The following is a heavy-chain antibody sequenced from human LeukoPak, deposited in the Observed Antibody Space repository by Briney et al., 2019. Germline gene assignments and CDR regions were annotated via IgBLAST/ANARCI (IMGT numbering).Heavy chain of an antibody. CDR3: ARVAYCGGDCYSGPLAY. CDR1: GFTVSTNY. V-gene: IGHV3-53*01. D-gene: IGHD2-21*02. CDR2: FYSDGRT. J-gene: IGHJ4*02. Sequence: GGSLRLSCAASGFTVSTNYMTWVRQAPGKGLEWVSVFYSDGRTFYIDSVKGRFTISTDNYKNTVFLQMNSLRPEDTAVYYCARVAYCGGDCYSGPLAYWGQGTLVTVSS.